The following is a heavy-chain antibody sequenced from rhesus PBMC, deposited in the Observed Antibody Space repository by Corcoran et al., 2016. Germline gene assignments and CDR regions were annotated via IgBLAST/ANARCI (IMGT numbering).Heavy chain of an antibody. CDR2: ISVSVQTP. CDR1: GGSISDNY. CDR3: ARGSGGHGLDS. D-gene: IGHD2-39*02. J-gene: IGHJ6*01. Sequence: QVQLQESGPGLVTPSETLSLTCAVSGGSISDNYWRWLLQSPGKGLEWIGLISVSVQTPDYSPSLKRRIAISTDTAKNHFSLKLTSGTAADTAIYYCARGSGGHGLDSWGQGVVVTVSS. V-gene: IGHV4-173*01.